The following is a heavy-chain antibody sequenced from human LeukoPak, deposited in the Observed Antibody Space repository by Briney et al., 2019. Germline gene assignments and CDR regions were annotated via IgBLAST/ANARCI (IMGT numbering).Heavy chain of an antibody. D-gene: IGHD6-6*01. J-gene: IGHJ4*02. CDR2: ISSSGSSI. CDR3: AGVGRSSRPGY. Sequence: GGSLRLSCAASGFRFSSHWMSWVRQAPGKGLEWVSYISSSGSSIYYADSVKGRFTISRDNTKNSLYLQMNSLRAGDTAIYYCAGVGRSSRPGYWGQGTLVTVSS. CDR1: GFRFSSHW. V-gene: IGHV3-48*04.